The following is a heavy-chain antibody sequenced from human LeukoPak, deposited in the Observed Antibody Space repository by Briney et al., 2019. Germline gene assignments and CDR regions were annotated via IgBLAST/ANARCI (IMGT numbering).Heavy chain of an antibody. V-gene: IGHV3-30*18. CDR3: AKGPLRGTAAAIDY. D-gene: IGHD2-2*01. J-gene: IGHJ4*02. CDR2: ISYDGRNK. CDR1: GFTFNNYG. Sequence: PGGSLRLSCAASGFTFNNYGMHWVRQAPGKGLEWVAVISYDGRNKHYPDSVNGRFTISRDISTDTLWLQMDSLRTEDTAVYYCAKGPLRGTAAAIDYWGQGTLVTVSS.